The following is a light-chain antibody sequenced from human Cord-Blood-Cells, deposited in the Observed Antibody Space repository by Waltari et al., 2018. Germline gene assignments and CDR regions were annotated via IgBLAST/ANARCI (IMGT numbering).Light chain of an antibody. CDR1: SRDVGGYNY. Sequence: QSALTQPASVSGSPGQSITIPCTGTSRDVGGYNYVSWYQQHPGKAPKLMIYDVSNRPSGVSNRFSGSKSGNTASLTISELQAEDEADYYCSSYTSSSTLVFGGGTKLTVL. V-gene: IGLV2-14*03. J-gene: IGLJ3*02. CDR2: DVS. CDR3: SSYTSSSTLV.